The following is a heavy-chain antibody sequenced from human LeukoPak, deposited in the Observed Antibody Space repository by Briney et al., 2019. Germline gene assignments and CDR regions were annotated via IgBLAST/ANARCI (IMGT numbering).Heavy chain of an antibody. D-gene: IGHD1-26*01. CDR2: IGTSSYYI. CDR1: GFSFSSYS. J-gene: IGHJ4*02. V-gene: IGHV3-21*01. Sequence: GGSLTLSCGASGFSFSSYSMNWVRQAPGKGLEWVSYIGTSSYYIHYGDSVKGRFTTSRDNAKNSLFLQMNSLRAEDTAVYYCAGDASGSSPGLIDHWGQGTLVTVSS. CDR3: AGDASGSSPGLIDH.